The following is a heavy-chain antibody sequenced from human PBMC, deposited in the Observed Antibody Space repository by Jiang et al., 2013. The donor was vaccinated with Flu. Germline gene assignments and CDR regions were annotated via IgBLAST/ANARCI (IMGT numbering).Heavy chain of an antibody. Sequence: EVKKPGSSVKVSCKASGGTFNNYAIDWVRQAPGQGLEWVGRIIPMLGTSNYAQKVQDRVTITADKSTSTVYMKLSSLRSEDTALYYCARSTTVTGFDYWGQGTLVTVSS. CDR3: ARSTTVTGFDY. CDR2: IIPMLGTS. J-gene: IGHJ4*02. D-gene: IGHD4-17*01. CDR1: GGTFNNYA. V-gene: IGHV1-69*04.